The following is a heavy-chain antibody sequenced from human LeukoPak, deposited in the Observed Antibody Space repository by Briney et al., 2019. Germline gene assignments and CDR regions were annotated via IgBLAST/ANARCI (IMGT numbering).Heavy chain of an antibody. CDR2: IYPGDSDT. CDR3: ARQHSSSSGHNWFDP. Sequence: GESLKISCKTSGYNFIRYWIGWVRQMPGEGLEWMGIIYPGDSDTRYSPSFQGQVTISADKSISTAYLQWDSLTASDTAMYYCARQHSSSSGHNWFDPWGQGTLVIVSS. V-gene: IGHV5-51*01. D-gene: IGHD6-6*01. J-gene: IGHJ5*02. CDR1: GYNFIRYW.